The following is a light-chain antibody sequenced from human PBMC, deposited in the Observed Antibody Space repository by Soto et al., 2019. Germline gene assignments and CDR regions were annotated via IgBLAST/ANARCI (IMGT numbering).Light chain of an antibody. CDR2: DAS. CDR3: QQYDNFPLT. Sequence: DIQMTQSPSSLSAYIGDRVTVTCQASQDISKFLNWYQQKPGKAPKLLIYDASNLETGVPSRFSGSGSGTDFTFTISSLQPEDFATYFCQQYDNFPLTFGGGTKVEIK. V-gene: IGKV1-33*01. CDR1: QDISKF. J-gene: IGKJ4*01.